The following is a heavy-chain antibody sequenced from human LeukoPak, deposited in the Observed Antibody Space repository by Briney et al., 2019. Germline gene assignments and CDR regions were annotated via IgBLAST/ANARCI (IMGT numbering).Heavy chain of an antibody. V-gene: IGHV3-66*01. CDR1: EFSVGSNY. D-gene: IGHD3-10*01. CDR2: IYSGGST. J-gene: IGHJ5*02. Sequence: GGSLRLSCAASEFSVGSNYMTWVRQARGRGLEWVSLIYSGGSTYYPDSLKGRFTISRDNAKSALYLQMNSLRVEDMAVYYCARDLVVRGRWSWFDPRGQGTMVTVSS. CDR3: ARDLVVRGRWSWFDP.